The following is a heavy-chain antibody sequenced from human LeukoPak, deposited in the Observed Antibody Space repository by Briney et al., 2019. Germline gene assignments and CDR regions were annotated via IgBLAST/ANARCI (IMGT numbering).Heavy chain of an antibody. J-gene: IGHJ4*02. CDR2: AWYDGSNK. Sequence: PGGSLRLSCAASGFSFSSYGMHWVRQAPGKGREWGAVAWYDGSNKYYADSVKGRFTISRDNSKNTLYLQMNILRAEDTAVYCCAKEYYYGSGSYYTEPYFFDYWGQGTLVTVSS. V-gene: IGHV3-33*06. CDR3: AKEYYYGSGSYYTEPYFFDY. CDR1: GFSFSSYG. D-gene: IGHD3-10*01.